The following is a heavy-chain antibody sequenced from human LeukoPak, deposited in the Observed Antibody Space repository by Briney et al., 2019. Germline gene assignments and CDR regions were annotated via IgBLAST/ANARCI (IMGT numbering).Heavy chain of an antibody. D-gene: IGHD3-10*01. J-gene: IGHJ6*03. V-gene: IGHV3-23*01. CDR3: AKEYSRGWGGYYYMDV. Sequence: PGRSLRLSCAASGFTFSSYAMSWVRQAPGKGLEWVSAISGSGGSTYYADSVKGRFTISRDNSKNTLYLQMNSLRAEDTAVYYCAKEYSRGWGGYYYMDVWGKGTTVTVSS. CDR1: GFTFSSYA. CDR2: ISGSGGST.